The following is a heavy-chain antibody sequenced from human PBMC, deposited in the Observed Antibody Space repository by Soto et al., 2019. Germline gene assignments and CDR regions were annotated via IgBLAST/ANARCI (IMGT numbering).Heavy chain of an antibody. D-gene: IGHD3-22*01. CDR1: GFTFKSNA. V-gene: IGHV3-9*01. CDR2: ISWNSGSI. J-gene: IGHJ4*02. Sequence: GGSLRLSCEAAGFTFKSNAMHWVRQVPGKGLEWVSGISWNSGSIGYADSVKGRFTISRDNAKNSLYLQMNSLRVEDTALYYCAKGSQNYYESSGYSYWGQGTLVTVLL. CDR3: AKGSQNYYESSGYSY.